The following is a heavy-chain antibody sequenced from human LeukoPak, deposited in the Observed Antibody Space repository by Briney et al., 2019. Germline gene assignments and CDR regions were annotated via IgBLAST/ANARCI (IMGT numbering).Heavy chain of an antibody. D-gene: IGHD6-13*01. CDR2: ISYDGSNK. Sequence: GGSLRLSCAASGFTFSSYAMHWVRQAPGKGLEWVAVISYDGSNKYYADSVKGRFTISRDNSKNTLYLQMNRLRAEDTAVYYCARHREPYSSSWYDFDYWGQGTLVTVYS. CDR1: GFTFSSYA. V-gene: IGHV3-30-3*01. J-gene: IGHJ4*02. CDR3: ARHREPYSSSWYDFDY.